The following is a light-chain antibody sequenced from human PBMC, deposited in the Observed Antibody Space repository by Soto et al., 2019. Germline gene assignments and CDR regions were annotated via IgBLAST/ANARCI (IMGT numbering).Light chain of an antibody. V-gene: IGKV1-12*01. CDR2: AAS. Sequence: DIQMTQAPFSVSASVGDRVTITCRASQGISTSLAWYQQKPGKAPKLLIYAASSLQSGVPSRFSGTGSGTQFSLTISSLQPEDFAPYYCQQAKNFPWTFGQGTKVEVK. CDR3: QQAKNFPWT. CDR1: QGISTS. J-gene: IGKJ1*01.